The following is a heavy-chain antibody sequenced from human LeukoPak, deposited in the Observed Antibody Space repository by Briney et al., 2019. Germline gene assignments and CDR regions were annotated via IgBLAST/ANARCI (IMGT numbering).Heavy chain of an antibody. J-gene: IGHJ4*02. CDR2: INWNGGRT. CDR3: ARGGGGRYLLY. V-gene: IGHV3-20*04. D-gene: IGHD1-26*01. Sequence: GGSLRLSCAASGFTFDDYGMSWVRQAPGKGLEWVSDINWNGGRTGYADSVKGRFTISRDNAKKSLYLQMNSLRAEDTALYYCARGGGGRYLLYWGQGTLVTVSS. CDR1: GFTFDDYG.